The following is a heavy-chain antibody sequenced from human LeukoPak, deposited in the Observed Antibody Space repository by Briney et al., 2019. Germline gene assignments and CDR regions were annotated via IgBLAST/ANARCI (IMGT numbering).Heavy chain of an antibody. CDR1: GGSISTSNYY. J-gene: IGHJ6*02. CDR3: AKYSGYRSKSLYYYGMDV. Sequence: PSETLSLTCTVSGGSISTSNYYWGWIRQPPGKGLEWIGSIYYGGSTYYNPSLKSRVTISVDTSKHQFSLKLSSVTAADTAVYYCAKYSGYRSKSLYYYGMDVWGQGTTVTVSS. D-gene: IGHD5-12*01. CDR2: IYYGGST. V-gene: IGHV4-39*07.